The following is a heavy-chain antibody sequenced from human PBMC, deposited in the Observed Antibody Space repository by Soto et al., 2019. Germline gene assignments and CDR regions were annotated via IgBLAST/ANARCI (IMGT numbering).Heavy chain of an antibody. J-gene: IGHJ4*02. CDR3: ARGYDFWSGYYYYFDY. V-gene: IGHV1-18*01. CDR2: ISAYNGNT. D-gene: IGHD3-3*01. Sequence: ASVKVSCQASGYGFTSYGISWVRQAPGQGLEWMGWISAYNGNTNYAQKLQGRVTMTTDTSTSTAYMELRSLRSDDTAVYYCARGYDFWSGYYYYFDYWGQGTLVTVSS. CDR1: GYGFTSYG.